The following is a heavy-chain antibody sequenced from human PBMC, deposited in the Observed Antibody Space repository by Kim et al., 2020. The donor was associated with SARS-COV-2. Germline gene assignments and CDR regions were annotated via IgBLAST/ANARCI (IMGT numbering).Heavy chain of an antibody. Sequence: GGSLRLSCSGSGFTFSSYAMYWVRQAPGKGLEYVSAISPNGENTYYADSVKGSFTISRDKSKNTLYLQMSSLRAEDTAVYYCVKSGLEWAYYHYAMDVWGQGTTVTVSS. CDR1: GFTFSSYA. CDR3: VKSGLEWAYYHYAMDV. V-gene: IGHV3-64D*09. D-gene: IGHD5-12*01. CDR2: ISPNGENT. J-gene: IGHJ6*02.